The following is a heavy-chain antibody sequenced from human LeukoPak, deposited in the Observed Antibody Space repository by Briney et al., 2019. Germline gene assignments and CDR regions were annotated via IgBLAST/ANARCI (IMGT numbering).Heavy chain of an antibody. CDR2: IYAGDSDT. J-gene: IGHJ4*02. CDR3: ARHGRIYSSSWIDY. D-gene: IGHD6-13*01. V-gene: IGHV5-51*01. Sequence: GESLKISCQGSGYSFTSYWIGWVRQMHGKGLEWMGIIYAGDSDTRYSPSFQGQVTISADKSISTAYLQWSSLKASDTAMYYCARHGRIYSSSWIDYWGQGTLVTVSS. CDR1: GYSFTSYW.